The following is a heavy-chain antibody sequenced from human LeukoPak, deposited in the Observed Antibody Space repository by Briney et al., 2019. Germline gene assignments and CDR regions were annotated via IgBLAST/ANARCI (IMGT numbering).Heavy chain of an antibody. D-gene: IGHD3-9*01. V-gene: IGHV4-4*07. J-gene: IGHJ4*02. CDR1: GGSISSYY. Sequence: SETLSLTCTVSGGSISSYYWGWLRQPAGKGLEWIGRIYTSGSTNYNPSLKSRVTMSVDTSKNQFSLKLSSMTAADTAVYYCARGGDILTGYTYYFDYWGQGTLVTVSS. CDR2: IYTSGST. CDR3: ARGGDILTGYTYYFDY.